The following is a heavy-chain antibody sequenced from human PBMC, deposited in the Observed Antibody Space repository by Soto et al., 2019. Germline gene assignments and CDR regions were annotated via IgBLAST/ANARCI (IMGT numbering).Heavy chain of an antibody. D-gene: IGHD3-10*01. V-gene: IGHV4-59*01. CDR1: GGSITDSF. J-gene: IGHJ4*02. CDR3: AGHYGSGGDVDY. Sequence: SETLSLTCTVSGGSITDSFWSLIRQSPGKGLEWIGSIYHSGSTNYNPSLKSRVSISVDTSRNQFSLKLTSVTTADTALYYCAGHYGSGGDVDYWGQGTLVTVSS. CDR2: IYHSGST.